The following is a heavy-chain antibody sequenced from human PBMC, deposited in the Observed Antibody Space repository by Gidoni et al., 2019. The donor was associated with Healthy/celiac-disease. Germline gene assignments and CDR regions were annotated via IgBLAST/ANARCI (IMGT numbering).Heavy chain of an antibody. Sequence: QVQLQESGPGLVKPSQTLSLTCTVSGGSISSGGYYWSWIRQHPGKGLEWIGYIYYSGSTYYNPSLKSRVTISVDTSKNQFSLKLSSVTAADTAVYYCARDRSVSVSSGGTPGYYYYYGMDVWGQGTTVTVSS. CDR3: ARDRSVSVSSGGTPGYYYYYGMDV. CDR1: GGSISSGGYY. V-gene: IGHV4-31*03. J-gene: IGHJ6*02. D-gene: IGHD2-15*01. CDR2: IYYSGST.